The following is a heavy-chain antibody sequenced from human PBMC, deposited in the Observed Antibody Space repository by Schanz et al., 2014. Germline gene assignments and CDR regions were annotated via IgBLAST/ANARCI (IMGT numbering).Heavy chain of an antibody. CDR3: VSQTGSPNY. CDR1: GFTFSSYA. CDR2: VSRSTPDI. Sequence: EVQLLESGGGLVQPGGSLRLSCAASGFTFSSYAMSWVRQAPGKGLEWVSYVSRSTPDIYYADSVKGRFTISRDNAKNSLYLQMDSLRAEDTAVYFCVSQTGSPNYWGQGTLVTVSS. J-gene: IGHJ4*02. D-gene: IGHD6-13*01. V-gene: IGHV3-48*01.